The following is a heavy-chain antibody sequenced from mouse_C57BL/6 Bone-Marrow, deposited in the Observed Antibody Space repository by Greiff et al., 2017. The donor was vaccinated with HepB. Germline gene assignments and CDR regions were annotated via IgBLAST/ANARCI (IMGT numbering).Heavy chain of an antibody. J-gene: IGHJ3*01. V-gene: IGHV1-63*01. CDR1: GYTFTNYW. D-gene: IGHD1-1*01. Sequence: LQESGAELVRPGTSVKMSCKASGYTFTNYWIGWAKQRPGHGLEWIGDIYPGGGYTNYNEKFKGKATLTADKSSSTAYMQFSSLTSEDSAIYYCARRGYGSSYGFSWFAYWGQGTLVTVSA. CDR3: ARRGYGSSYGFSWFAY. CDR2: IYPGGGYT.